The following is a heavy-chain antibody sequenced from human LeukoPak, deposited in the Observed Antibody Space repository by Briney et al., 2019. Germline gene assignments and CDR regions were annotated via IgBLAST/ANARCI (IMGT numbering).Heavy chain of an antibody. Sequence: SETLSLTCAVYGGSFSGYYWSWIRQPPGKGLEWIGEINHSGSTNYNPSLKSRVTISVDTSKNQFSLKLSSVTAADTAVYYCARDRSDLRYLEWLYELDYWGQGTLVTVSS. J-gene: IGHJ4*02. CDR2: INHSGST. CDR3: ARDRSDLRYLEWLYELDY. CDR1: GGSFSGYY. D-gene: IGHD3-3*01. V-gene: IGHV4-34*01.